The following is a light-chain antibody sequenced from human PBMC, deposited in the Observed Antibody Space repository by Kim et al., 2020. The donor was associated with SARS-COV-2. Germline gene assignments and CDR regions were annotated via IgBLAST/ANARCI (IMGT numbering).Light chain of an antibody. CDR2: GAS. Sequence: EIVLTQSPGTLSLSPGQRATLPCRASQSVSSNYLAWYQQKPGQAPRLLMYGASGRAAGVPDRFSGSGSGTHFILTISRLEPEDFAVYFCQQYATSPYTFGQGTKLEI. J-gene: IGKJ2*01. V-gene: IGKV3-20*01. CDR3: QQYATSPYT. CDR1: QSVSSNY.